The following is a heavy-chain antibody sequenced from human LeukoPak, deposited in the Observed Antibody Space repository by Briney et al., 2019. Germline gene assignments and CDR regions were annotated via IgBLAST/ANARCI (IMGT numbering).Heavy chain of an antibody. V-gene: IGHV3-30*02. CDR3: ARVLLWFGESSYFDY. CDR2: IRYDGSNK. CDR1: GFTFSSYG. J-gene: IGHJ4*02. Sequence: GGSLRLSCAASGFTFSSYGMHWVRQAPGKGLEGVAFIRYDGSNKYYADSVKGRFTISRDNSKNTLYLQMNSLRAEDTAVYYCARVLLWFGESSYFDYWGQGTLVTVSS. D-gene: IGHD3-10*01.